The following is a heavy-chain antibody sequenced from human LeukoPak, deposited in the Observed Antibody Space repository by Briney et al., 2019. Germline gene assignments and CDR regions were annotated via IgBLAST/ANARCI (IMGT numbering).Heavy chain of an antibody. D-gene: IGHD1-1*01. CDR3: AKDRVRAQLERPGWFDP. CDR2: ISGSGGST. J-gene: IGHJ5*02. V-gene: IGHV3-23*01. Sequence: GGSLRLSCAASGFTFSSYAMSWVRQAPGKGLEWVSAISGSGGSTYYADSVKGRFTISRDNSKNTLYLQMNSLRAEDTAVYYCAKDRVRAQLERPGWFDPWGQGTLVTVSS. CDR1: GFTFSSYA.